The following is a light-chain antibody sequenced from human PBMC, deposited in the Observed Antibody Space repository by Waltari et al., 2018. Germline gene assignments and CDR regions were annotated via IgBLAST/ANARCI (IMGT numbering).Light chain of an antibody. V-gene: IGKV1-5*03. Sequence: DIQMTQSPSTLSASVGDRVTITCRASQSISGWVAWYQPKLGKAPNLLIFKASTLQSGVPSRFSGSGSVTEFTLTISSLQPDDFATYYCQQYKSPTWTFGQGTKVEIK. CDR3: QQYKSPTWT. CDR1: QSISGW. CDR2: KAS. J-gene: IGKJ1*01.